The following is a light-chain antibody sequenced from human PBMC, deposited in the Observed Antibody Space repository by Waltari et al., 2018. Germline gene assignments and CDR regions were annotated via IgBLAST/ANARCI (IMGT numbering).Light chain of an antibody. Sequence: EIMLTQSPGTPSLSPGERATLSCRASQSISRPLAWYQQKPGQAPRLLIYDASTRATGIPDRFSGSGSGTDFSLTISRLEPEDSAVYYCQQYVSLPATFGQGTKVEIK. J-gene: IGKJ1*01. CDR3: QQYVSLPAT. V-gene: IGKV3-20*01. CDR2: DAS. CDR1: QSISRP.